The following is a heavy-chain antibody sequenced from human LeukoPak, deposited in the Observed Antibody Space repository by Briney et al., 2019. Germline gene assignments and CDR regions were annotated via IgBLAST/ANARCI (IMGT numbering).Heavy chain of an antibody. Sequence: GGSLTPSCAPSGFTFSSYGMHWVRQPPGRGREWVAFIRYDGSNKYYAVSVKGRFTISRDNSKNTLYLQMNSLRAEDTAVYYCAKDHGRYCSCGSCYYFDYWGQGTLVTVSS. D-gene: IGHD2-15*01. V-gene: IGHV3-30*02. CDR1: GFTFSSYG. CDR3: AKDHGRYCSCGSCYYFDY. CDR2: IRYDGSNK. J-gene: IGHJ4*02.